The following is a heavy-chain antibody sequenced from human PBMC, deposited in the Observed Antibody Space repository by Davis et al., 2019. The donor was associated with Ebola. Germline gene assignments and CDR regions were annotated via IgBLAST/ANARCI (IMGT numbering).Heavy chain of an antibody. V-gene: IGHV3-30*03. D-gene: IGHD6-19*01. J-gene: IGHJ3*02. CDR2: ISYDGSNK. CDR1: GFTFSSYG. Sequence: PGGSLRLSCAASGFTFSSYGMHWVRQAPGKGLEWVAVISYDGSNKYYADSVKGRFTIPRDNSKNTLYLQMNSLRAEDTAVYYCARKTDYSSAEDAFDIWGQGTMVTVSS. CDR3: ARKTDYSSAEDAFDI.